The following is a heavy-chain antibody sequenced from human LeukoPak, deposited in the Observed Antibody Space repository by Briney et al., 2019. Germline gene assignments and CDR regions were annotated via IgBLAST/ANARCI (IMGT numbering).Heavy chain of an antibody. J-gene: IGHJ5*02. CDR2: THTSGRI. CDR3: ARQSSAAGTFWFDP. D-gene: IGHD6-13*01. Sequence: SETLSLTCTVSGDSISSHYWSWLRQPPGKGLEWIGYTHTSGRINYNPSLKSRVTISVDTSKNQLSLKLTSVTAADTAVYYCARQSSAAGTFWFDPWGQGTLVTVSS. V-gene: IGHV4-4*08. CDR1: GDSISSHY.